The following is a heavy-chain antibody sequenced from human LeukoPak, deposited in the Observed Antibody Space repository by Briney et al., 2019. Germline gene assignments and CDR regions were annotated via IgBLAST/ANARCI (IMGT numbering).Heavy chain of an antibody. Sequence: ASVKVSCKASGYTFTSYGISWVRQAPGQGLEWMGWINPNSGGTNYAQKFQGRVTMTRDTSISTAYMELSRLRSDDTAVYYCAAIGDQRGEDYWGQGTLVTVSS. D-gene: IGHD2-2*01. V-gene: IGHV1-2*02. CDR2: INPNSGGT. J-gene: IGHJ4*02. CDR1: GYTFTSYG. CDR3: AAIGDQRGEDY.